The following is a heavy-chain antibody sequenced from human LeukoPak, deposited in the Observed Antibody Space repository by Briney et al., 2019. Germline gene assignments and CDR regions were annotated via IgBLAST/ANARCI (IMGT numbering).Heavy chain of an antibody. Sequence: GGSLRLSCAASGFIFSDYYMSWIRQAPGKGLEWVSSISSSSSYIYYADSVKGRFTISRDNAKNSLYLQMNSLRAEDTAVYYCARDQGIAVAGEYYYYYGMDVWGQGTTVTVSS. CDR1: GFIFSDYY. CDR3: ARDQGIAVAGEYYYYYGMDV. D-gene: IGHD6-19*01. J-gene: IGHJ6*02. V-gene: IGHV3-11*06. CDR2: ISSSSSYI.